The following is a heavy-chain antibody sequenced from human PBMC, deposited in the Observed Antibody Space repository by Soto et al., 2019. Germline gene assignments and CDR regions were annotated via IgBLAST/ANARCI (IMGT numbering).Heavy chain of an antibody. Sequence: ASVKVSCKASGYTFTGYYLHWVRQAPGQGLDWMGWVNPNGGGTNYAEKFQGWVTMSRDTSISTAYRELSRLRSVATAVHYWAREIGGSMPPLKAFNIWGKERRFTV. CDR1: GYTFTGYY. CDR3: AREIGGSMPPLKAFNI. D-gene: IGHD2-15*01. V-gene: IGHV1-2*04. CDR2: VNPNGGGT. J-gene: IGHJ3*02.